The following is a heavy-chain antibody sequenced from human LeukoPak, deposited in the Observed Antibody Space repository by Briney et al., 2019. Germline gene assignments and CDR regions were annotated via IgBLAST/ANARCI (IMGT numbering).Heavy chain of an antibody. CDR2: ISGGGSGT. CDR1: GFTFSSYA. CDR3: AKAVGSSGYFSRDAFDI. Sequence: GGSLRLSYAPSGFTFSSYATSWVRQAPGKGLEWVAVISGGGSGTYYADSVRGRFTISRDNSKNTVYLQMNSLRAEDTAIYYCAKAVGSSGYFSRDAFDIWGQGTMVAVSS. J-gene: IGHJ3*02. V-gene: IGHV3-23*01. D-gene: IGHD3-22*01.